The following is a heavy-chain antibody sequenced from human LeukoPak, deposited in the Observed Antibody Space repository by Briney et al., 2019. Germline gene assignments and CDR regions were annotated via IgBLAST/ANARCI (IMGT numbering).Heavy chain of an antibody. CDR1: GFAFSSYW. V-gene: IGHV3-7*01. Sequence: GGSLRLSCAASGFAFSSYWMSWVRQAPGKGLEWVANIKQDGSEKYYVDSVKGRFTISRDNAKNSLYLQMNSLRAEDTAVYYCARDRGFMGRRYFDYWGQGTLVTVSS. D-gene: IGHD3-10*01. J-gene: IGHJ4*02. CDR2: IKQDGSEK. CDR3: ARDRGFMGRRYFDY.